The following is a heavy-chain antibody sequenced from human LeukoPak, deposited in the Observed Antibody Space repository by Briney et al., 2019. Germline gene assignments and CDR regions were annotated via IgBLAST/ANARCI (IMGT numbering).Heavy chain of an antibody. V-gene: IGHV4-38-2*02. J-gene: IGHJ4*02. CDR2: IYHSGST. CDR1: GYSISSGYY. CDR3: AQRRPVGELLTLHH. D-gene: IGHD1-26*01. Sequence: PSETLSLTCTVSGYSISSGYYWGWIRQPPGKGLVWIGSIYHSGSTYYNPSLKSRVTISVDTSKNQFSLKLSSVTAADTAVYYCAQRRPVGELLTLHHWGQGTLVTVSS.